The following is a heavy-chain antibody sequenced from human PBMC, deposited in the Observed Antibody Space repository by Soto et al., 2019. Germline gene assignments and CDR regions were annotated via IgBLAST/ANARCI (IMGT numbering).Heavy chain of an antibody. Sequence: GGSLRLSCAASGFTFSSYAMHWVRQAPGEGLEWVALISYDGRNKYYADSVKGRFTISRDNSKNTLYLEMNSLRAEDTAVYYCARDRVLYCSSTSCDNYAMDVWGQGTTVTVSS. CDR1: GFTFSSYA. CDR3: ARDRVLYCSSTSCDNYAMDV. CDR2: ISYDGRNK. V-gene: IGHV3-30*04. J-gene: IGHJ6*02. D-gene: IGHD2-2*02.